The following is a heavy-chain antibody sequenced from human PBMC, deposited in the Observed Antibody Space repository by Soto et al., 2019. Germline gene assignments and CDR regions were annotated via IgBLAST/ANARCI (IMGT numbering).Heavy chain of an antibody. D-gene: IGHD5-12*01. CDR3: ASRDGYTNPTAPHLVY. Sequence: SETLSLTCTVSGGSISSYYWSWIRQPPGKGLEWIGYIYHSGSTNYNPSLKSRVTISVDTSKNQFSLKLSSVTAADTAVYYCASRDGYTNPTAPHLVYWGQGTLVTV. CDR1: GGSISSYY. J-gene: IGHJ4*02. V-gene: IGHV4-59*12. CDR2: IYHSGST.